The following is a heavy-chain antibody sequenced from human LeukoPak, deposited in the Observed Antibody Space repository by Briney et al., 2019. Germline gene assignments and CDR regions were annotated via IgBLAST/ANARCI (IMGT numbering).Heavy chain of an antibody. CDR2: IYHSGST. J-gene: IGHJ3*02. D-gene: IGHD2-2*01. CDR1: GGSISSGGYY. Sequence: SQTLSLTCTVSGGSISSGGYYWSWIRQPPGKGLEWIGYIYHSGSTYYNPSLKSRITISVDRSKNQFSLKLSSVTAADTAVYYCTRGVIVVVPAAISAFDIWGQGTMVTVSS. V-gene: IGHV4-30-2*01. CDR3: TRGVIVVVPAAISAFDI.